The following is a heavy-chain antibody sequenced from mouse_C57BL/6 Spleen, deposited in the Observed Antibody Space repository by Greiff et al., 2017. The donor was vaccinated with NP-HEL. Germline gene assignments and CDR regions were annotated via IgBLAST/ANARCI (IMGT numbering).Heavy chain of an antibody. CDR1: GFTFSDYG. Sequence: EVKLVESGGGLVKPGGSLKLSCAASGFTFSDYGMHWVRQAPEKGLEWVAYISSGSSTIYYADTVKGRFTISRDNAKNTLFLQMTSLRSEDTAMYYYARRTGSAWFAYWGQGTLVTVSA. D-gene: IGHD4-1*01. CDR3: ARRTGSAWFAY. V-gene: IGHV5-17*01. J-gene: IGHJ3*01. CDR2: ISSGSSTI.